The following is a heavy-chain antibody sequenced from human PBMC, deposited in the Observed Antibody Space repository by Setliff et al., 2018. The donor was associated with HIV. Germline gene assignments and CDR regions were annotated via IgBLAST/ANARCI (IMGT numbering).Heavy chain of an antibody. CDR2: INAGNGNT. V-gene: IGHV1-3*01. CDR3: ARQRSIAARDLGI. CDR1: GYTFTTYT. Sequence: ASVKVSCKASGYTFTTYTMHWVRQAPGQRLEWMGWINAGNGNTKYSQKLQGRVTMTTDTSTSTAYMELRSLRSDDTAVYYCARQRSIAARDLGICGQGTLVTVSS. J-gene: IGHJ4*02. D-gene: IGHD6-6*01.